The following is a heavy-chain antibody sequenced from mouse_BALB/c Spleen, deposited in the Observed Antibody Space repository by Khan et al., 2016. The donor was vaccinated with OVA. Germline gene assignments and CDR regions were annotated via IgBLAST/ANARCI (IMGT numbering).Heavy chain of an antibody. CDR2: ISYSGST. J-gene: IGHJ4*01. CDR3: ARGMTY. CDR1: GYSITSDYA. V-gene: IGHV3-2*02. Sequence: EVQLQESGPGLVKPSQSLSLTCTVTGYSITSDYAWNWIRQFPGNKLEWMGYISYSGSTSYHPSLKSRISITRDTSKNQFFLPLNSVTTEDTATYDRARGMTYWGQGTSVTVSS.